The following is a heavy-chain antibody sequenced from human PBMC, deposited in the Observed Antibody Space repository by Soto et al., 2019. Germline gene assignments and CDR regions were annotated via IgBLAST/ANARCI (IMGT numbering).Heavy chain of an antibody. Sequence: QVQLVQSGAEVKKPGASVKVSCKASGYTFTSYYIHWVRQAPGQGLEWMGIINPSGGSTGYAQKFQGRVTMTRDTSTSTVYMEVSSLRSEDTAVYYCTRGQAAAGYEWFDPWGQGTLVTVSS. V-gene: IGHV1-46*01. J-gene: IGHJ5*02. CDR3: TRGQAAAGYEWFDP. CDR2: INPSGGST. CDR1: GYTFTSYY. D-gene: IGHD2-15*01.